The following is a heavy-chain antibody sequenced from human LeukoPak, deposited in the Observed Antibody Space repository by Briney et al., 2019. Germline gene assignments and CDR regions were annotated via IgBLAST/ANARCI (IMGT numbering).Heavy chain of an antibody. Sequence: PGGSLRLSCAASGFTFSSYAMTWVRQAPGKGLEWVSAISSSGGSTYYADSVKGRFTISRDNSKNTLYLQMNSLRAEDTAVYYCAKIRSGHYDSSGYHDYWGQGTLVTVSS. V-gene: IGHV3-23*01. CDR2: ISSSGGST. CDR3: AKIRSGHYDSSGYHDY. D-gene: IGHD3-22*01. CDR1: GFTFSSYA. J-gene: IGHJ4*02.